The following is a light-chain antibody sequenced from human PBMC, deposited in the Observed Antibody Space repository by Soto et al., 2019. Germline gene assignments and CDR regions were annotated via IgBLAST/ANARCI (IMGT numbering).Light chain of an antibody. Sequence: DIKLTQSPCSLSASVGERVTLTCKASQAISNYLDWYQQKPGKAPKLLIYDASNLETGVPSRFSGSGSGTDFTFTISSLQPEDIATYYCQQYDNRPLTFGRGTKVDIK. J-gene: IGKJ4*01. CDR1: QAISNY. CDR3: QQYDNRPLT. V-gene: IGKV1-33*01. CDR2: DAS.